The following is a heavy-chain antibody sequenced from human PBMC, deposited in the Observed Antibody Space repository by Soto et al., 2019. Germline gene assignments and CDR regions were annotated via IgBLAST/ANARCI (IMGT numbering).Heavy chain of an antibody. Sequence: QVQLVQSGAEVKKPGASVKVSCKASGYTFTGYYMHWVRQAPGQGLEWMGWINPIFGTANYAQKFQGRVTITADESTSTAYMELSSLRSEDTAVYYCARDLYRHGDQFDYWGQGTLVTVSS. J-gene: IGHJ4*02. D-gene: IGHD4-17*01. CDR2: INPIFGTA. CDR1: GYTFTGYY. CDR3: ARDLYRHGDQFDY. V-gene: IGHV1-69*01.